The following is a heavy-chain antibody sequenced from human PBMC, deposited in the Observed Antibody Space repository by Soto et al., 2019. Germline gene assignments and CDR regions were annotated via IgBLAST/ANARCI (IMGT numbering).Heavy chain of an antibody. V-gene: IGHV1-69*13. CDR2: IIPIFGTA. Sequence: VASVKVSCKASGGTFSSYAISWVRQAPGQGLEWMGGIIPIFGTANYAQKFQGRVTITADESTSTAYMELSSLRSEDTAVYYCAREKNYDFWSGYHASTHGMDVWGQGTTVTVSS. CDR3: AREKNYDFWSGYHASTHGMDV. J-gene: IGHJ6*02. D-gene: IGHD3-3*01. CDR1: GGTFSSYA.